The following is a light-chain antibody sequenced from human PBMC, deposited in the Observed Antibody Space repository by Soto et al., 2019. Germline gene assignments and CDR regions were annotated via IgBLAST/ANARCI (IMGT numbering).Light chain of an antibody. Sequence: DIAMTQSPSSLSASVADRVTITCRASQSISNYLNWYQQKPGKAPKLLIYAASSLQSGVPSRFSGSGSVTHFTLTINNLHPEDFATYYCQQSYGTPLTVGGGTKVEIK. J-gene: IGKJ4*01. CDR2: AAS. CDR1: QSISNY. CDR3: QQSYGTPLT. V-gene: IGKV1-39*01.